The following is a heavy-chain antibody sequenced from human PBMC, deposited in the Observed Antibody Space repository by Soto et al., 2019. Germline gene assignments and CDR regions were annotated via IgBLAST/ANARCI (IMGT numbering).Heavy chain of an antibody. CDR1: GGSFSGYY. Sequence: SETLSLTCAVYGGSFSGYYCSWIRQPPGKGLEWIGEINHSGSTNYNPSLKSRVTISVDTSKNQFSLKLSSVTAADTAVYYCARGRSRWLQLLDYFDYWGQGTLVTVS. J-gene: IGHJ4*02. CDR2: INHSGST. CDR3: ARGRSRWLQLLDYFDY. D-gene: IGHD5-12*01. V-gene: IGHV4-34*01.